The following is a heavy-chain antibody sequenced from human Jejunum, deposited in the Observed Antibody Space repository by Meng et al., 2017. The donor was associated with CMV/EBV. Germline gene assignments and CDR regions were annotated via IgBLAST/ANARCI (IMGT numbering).Heavy chain of an antibody. D-gene: IGHD3-22*01. CDR3: ARRDYYDSSGYPSLGY. V-gene: IGHV4-4*02. Sequence: SDVSFSSNYWVHWIRQSPGKGLEWIGENYKSGNTNYDPSLKSRVTIAVDKSMNHFSLRLSSVTAADTAVYYCARRDYYDSSGYPSLGYWGQGILVTVSS. J-gene: IGHJ4*02. CDR1: DVSFSSNYW. CDR2: NYKSGNT.